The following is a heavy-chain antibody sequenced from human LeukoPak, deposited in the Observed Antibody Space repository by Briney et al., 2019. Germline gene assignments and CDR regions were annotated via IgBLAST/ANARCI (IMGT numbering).Heavy chain of an antibody. CDR1: GFSFSSYS. CDR3: ARDGRPADY. D-gene: IGHD3/OR15-3a*01. Sequence: GGSLRLSCAASGFSFSSYSMSWVRQAPGKGLEWLSFISSISSTIYYADSVQGRFTVSRDNAENSLYLQMNSLRDEDTAVYYCARDGRPADYWGQGTLVTVSS. CDR2: ISSISSTI. V-gene: IGHV3-48*02. J-gene: IGHJ4*02.